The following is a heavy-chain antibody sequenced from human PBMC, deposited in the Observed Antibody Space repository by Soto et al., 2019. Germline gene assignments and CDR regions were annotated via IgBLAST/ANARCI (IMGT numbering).Heavy chain of an antibody. V-gene: IGHV4-59*08. CDR3: ATSYGNAWYTF. Sequence: PSETLSLTCTVFGGSVSSYYWSWIRQSPGKGLEWIGYIHYSGSTKYKPSLKSRLTISVDKSKNQFTLQLSSATAADTAVYYCATSYGNAWYTFWGQGTLVTVSS. CDR1: GGSVSSYY. J-gene: IGHJ4*02. D-gene: IGHD6-13*01. CDR2: IHYSGST.